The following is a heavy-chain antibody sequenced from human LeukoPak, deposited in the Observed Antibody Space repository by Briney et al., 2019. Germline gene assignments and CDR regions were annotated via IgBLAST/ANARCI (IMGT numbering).Heavy chain of an antibody. CDR2: ISYDGSNK. CDR3: ARDLTPSRYSSSWNRFDY. J-gene: IGHJ4*02. CDR1: GVTFTSNT. V-gene: IGHV3-30-3*01. D-gene: IGHD6-13*01. Sequence: PGRSLRLSCAASGVTFTSNTMHWVRLAPGKGLEWVALISYDGSNKYYADSVKGRFTISRDNSKNTLYLQMNSLRAEDTAVYYSARDLTPSRYSSSWNRFDYWGQGTLVTVSS.